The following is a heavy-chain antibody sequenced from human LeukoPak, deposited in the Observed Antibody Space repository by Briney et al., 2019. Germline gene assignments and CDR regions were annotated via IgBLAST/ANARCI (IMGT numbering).Heavy chain of an antibody. CDR1: GGTFSSYA. D-gene: IGHD3-22*01. CDR3: ARIGYDSSGYYLPINYGMDV. J-gene: IGHJ6*02. CDR2: IIPIFGTA. Sequence: ASVTVSCTASGGTFSSYAISWVRQAPGQGLEWMGGIIPIFGTANYAQKFQGRVTITADESTSTAYMELSSLRSEDTAVYYCARIGYDSSGYYLPINYGMDVWGQGTTVTVSS. V-gene: IGHV1-69*01.